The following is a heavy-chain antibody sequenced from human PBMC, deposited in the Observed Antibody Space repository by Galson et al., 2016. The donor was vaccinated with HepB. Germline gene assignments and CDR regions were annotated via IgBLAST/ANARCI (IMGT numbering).Heavy chain of an antibody. J-gene: IGHJ6*02. CDR1: AYTFTDYY. CDR3: AREPTKGQESMAGVVRAGMDV. Sequence: SVKVSCKASAYTFTDYYIHWVRQAPGQGLEWLGIINTHTGITTSPQKFQGRVTMTRDTSTSTVYLELSSLRFDDTAVYFCAREPTKGQESMAGVVRAGMDVWGQGTTVTVSS. V-gene: IGHV1-46*01. D-gene: IGHD6-6*01. CDR2: INTHTGIT.